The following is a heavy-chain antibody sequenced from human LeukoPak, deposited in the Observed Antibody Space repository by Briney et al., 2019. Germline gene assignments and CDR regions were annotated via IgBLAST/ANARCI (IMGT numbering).Heavy chain of an antibody. CDR2: VYSGGAT. CDR3: AGGRYSSGYYEY. D-gene: IGHD2-15*01. Sequence: SGGSLRLSCAASGFTFSSYAMSWVRQAPGRGLEWVSVVYSGGATAYADSVKGRFTISRDNSKNTLYLQMNSLRAEDTAVYYCAGGRYSSGYYEYWGQGTLVTVSS. V-gene: IGHV3-53*01. J-gene: IGHJ4*02. CDR1: GFTFSSYA.